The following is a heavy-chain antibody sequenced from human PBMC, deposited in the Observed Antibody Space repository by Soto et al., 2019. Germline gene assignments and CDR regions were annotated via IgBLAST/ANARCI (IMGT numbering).Heavy chain of an antibody. J-gene: IGHJ3*02. CDR1: GFSLRSDW. CDR3: GTDRWGGAFDM. Sequence: PGGSLRLSCADIGFSLRSDWMAWVRQIPGKGLEFVANIKEDGSVKNYVDSVKGRFSISRDNDKNSLYLQMNSLRAEDTAVYYCGTDRWGGAFDMWGQGTTVTVSS. CDR2: IKEDGSVK. V-gene: IGHV3-7*01. D-gene: IGHD3-10*01.